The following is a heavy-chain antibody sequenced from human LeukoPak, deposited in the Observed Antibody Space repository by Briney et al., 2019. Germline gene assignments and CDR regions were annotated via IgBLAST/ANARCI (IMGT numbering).Heavy chain of an antibody. D-gene: IGHD2-2*01. J-gene: IGHJ4*02. CDR1: GFTFSSYA. CDR3: AREKVVQYYFDY. Sequence: PGGYLRLSCAASGFTFSSYAMHWVRQAPGKGLEWEAVISYDGTNKYYADSVKGRFTISRDNSKNTLYLQMNSLRAEDTAVYYCAREKVVQYYFDYWGQGTLVTVSS. V-gene: IGHV3-30*01. CDR2: ISYDGTNK.